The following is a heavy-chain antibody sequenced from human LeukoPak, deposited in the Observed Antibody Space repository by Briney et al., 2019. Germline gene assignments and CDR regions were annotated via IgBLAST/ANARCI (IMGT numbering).Heavy chain of an antibody. V-gene: IGHV3-7*01. D-gene: IGHD5-12*01. CDR3: ARDSSPRYSGYDWVY. J-gene: IGHJ4*02. Sequence: GGSLRLSCTTSGFAFSDYWMSWVRQAPGKGLEWLAIINQDGSQTFYVDSVRGRFTVSRDNPKNSLYLQMNSLRADDTAVYYCARDSSPRYSGYDWVYWGRGTLVTVSS. CDR2: INQDGSQT. CDR1: GFAFSDYW.